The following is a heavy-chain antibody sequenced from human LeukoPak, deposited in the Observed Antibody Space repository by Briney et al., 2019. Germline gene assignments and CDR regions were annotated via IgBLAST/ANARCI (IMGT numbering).Heavy chain of an antibody. CDR1: GFTFSSYA. D-gene: IGHD5-18*01. J-gene: IGHJ4*02. CDR2: ISGSGGST. Sequence: GGSLSLSCAASGFTFSSYAMSWVRQAPGKGLEWVSAISGSGGSTYYADSVKGRFTISRDNSKNTLYLQMSSLRAEDTAVYYCAKDFWDSYGYNDYWGQGTLVTVSS. V-gene: IGHV3-23*01. CDR3: AKDFWDSYGYNDY.